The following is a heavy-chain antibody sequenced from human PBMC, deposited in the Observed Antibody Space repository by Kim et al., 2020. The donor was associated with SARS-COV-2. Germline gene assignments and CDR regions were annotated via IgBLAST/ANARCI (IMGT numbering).Heavy chain of an antibody. CDR2: IKDSGST. V-gene: IGHV4-34*01. J-gene: IGHJ5*02. CDR1: GGSFSGFY. Sequence: SETLSLTCAVYGGSFSGFYWSWIRQPPGKGLEWLADIKDSGSTNYNPSLKSRLTISIDTSKNQFSLKLTSVTAADTAVYYCAKGTRTSGWYQYNWFDPWG. D-gene: IGHD6-19*01. CDR3: AKGTRTSGWYQYNWFDP.